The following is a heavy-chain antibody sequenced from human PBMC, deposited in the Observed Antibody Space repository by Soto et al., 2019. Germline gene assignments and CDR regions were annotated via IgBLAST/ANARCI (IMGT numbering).Heavy chain of an antibody. J-gene: IGHJ4*02. CDR3: ARDRSGYDSIDY. V-gene: IGHV4-38-2*02. D-gene: IGHD5-12*01. Sequence: SETLSLTGAVSCYSISSGYYWCWNRQPPGKGLEWIGSIYHSGSTYYNPSLKSRVTISVDTSKNQFSLKLSSVTAADTAVYYCARDRSGYDSIDYWGQGTLVTVSS. CDR1: CYSISSGYY. CDR2: IYHSGST.